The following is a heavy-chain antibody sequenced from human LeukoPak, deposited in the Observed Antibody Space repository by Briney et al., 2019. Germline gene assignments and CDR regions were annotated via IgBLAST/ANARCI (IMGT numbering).Heavy chain of an antibody. V-gene: IGHV3-21*04. CDR3: ARARGIAAAGRFDY. J-gene: IGHJ4*02. D-gene: IGHD6-13*01. CDR2: ISSSSSYI. CDR1: GFTFSSYS. Sequence: GGSLRLSCAASGFTFSSYSMNWVRQAPGKGLEWVSSISSSSSYIYYADSVKGRFTISRDNAKNSLYPQMNSLRAEDTALYHCARARGIAAAGRFDYWGQGTLVTVSS.